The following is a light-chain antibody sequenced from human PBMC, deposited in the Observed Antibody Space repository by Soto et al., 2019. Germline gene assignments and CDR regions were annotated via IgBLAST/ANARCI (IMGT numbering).Light chain of an antibody. V-gene: IGLV2-14*02. Sequence: QSVLAQPASVSGSPGQSITISCTGTSSDIGSSNLVSWYQDHPGKAPKLIIYEATQRPSGISNRFSGSKSGSTASLTISGLQAEDEADYYCTAYTSSNTYVFGTRTKV. CDR3: TAYTSSNTYV. J-gene: IGLJ1*01. CDR1: SSDIGSSNL. CDR2: EAT.